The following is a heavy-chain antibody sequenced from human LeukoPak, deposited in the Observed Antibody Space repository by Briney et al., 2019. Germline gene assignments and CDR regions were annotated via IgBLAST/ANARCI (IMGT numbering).Heavy chain of an antibody. Sequence: GGSLRLSCAASGFTVSSNYMSWVRQAPGKGLEWVSVIYSGGSTYYADSVKGRFTISRDNSKNTLYLQMNSLRAEDTAVYYCARDKDYGGNGFDYWGQGTLVTVSS. J-gene: IGHJ4*02. CDR3: ARDKDYGGNGFDY. D-gene: IGHD4-23*01. CDR2: IYSGGST. CDR1: GFTVSSNY. V-gene: IGHV3-66*01.